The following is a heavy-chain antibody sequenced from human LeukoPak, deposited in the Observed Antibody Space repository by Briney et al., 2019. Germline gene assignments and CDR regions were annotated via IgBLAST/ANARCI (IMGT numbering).Heavy chain of an antibody. V-gene: IGHV6-1*01. D-gene: IGHD2-15*01. CDR3: ARDVRRVVGA. J-gene: IGHJ5*02. CDR2: TYYRSKWYN. CDR1: GDSLSSKSGA. Sequence: SQTLSLTCALCGDSLSSKSGAGHWNRQSPERGLEWLGRTYYRSKWYNDYAVSVESRITINPDISKNQFSLQLNSVTPEDTAVYYCARDVRRVVGAWGQGTLVTVSS.